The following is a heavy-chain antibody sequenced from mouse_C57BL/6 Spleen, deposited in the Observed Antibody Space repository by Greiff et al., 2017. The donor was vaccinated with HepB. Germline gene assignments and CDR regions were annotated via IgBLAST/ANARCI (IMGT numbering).Heavy chain of an antibody. V-gene: IGHV1-42*01. J-gene: IGHJ4*01. CDR3: ARREVYDGLLYAMDY. D-gene: IGHD2-3*01. CDR2: INPSTGGT. Sequence: EVQLQQSGPELVKPGASVKISCKASGYSFTGYYMNWVKQSPEKSLEWIGEINPSTGGTTYNQKFKAKATLTVDKSSSTAYMQLKSLTSEDSAVYYCARREVYDGLLYAMDYWGQGTSVTVSS. CDR1: GYSFTGYY.